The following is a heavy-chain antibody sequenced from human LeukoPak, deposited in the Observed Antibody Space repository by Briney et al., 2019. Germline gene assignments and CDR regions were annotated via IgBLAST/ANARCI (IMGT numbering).Heavy chain of an antibody. Sequence: PSETLSLTCAVYGGSFSGYYWSWIRQPPGKGLEWIGEINHSGSTNYNPSLKSRVTISVDTSKNQFSLKLSSVTAADTAVYYCARGTIAAAGRRNDYWDQGTLVTVSS. CDR3: ARGTIAAAGRRNDY. D-gene: IGHD6-13*01. CDR1: GGSFSGYY. CDR2: INHSGST. V-gene: IGHV4-34*01. J-gene: IGHJ4*02.